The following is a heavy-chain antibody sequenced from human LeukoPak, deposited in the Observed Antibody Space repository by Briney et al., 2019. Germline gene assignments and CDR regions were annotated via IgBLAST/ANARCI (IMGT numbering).Heavy chain of an antibody. J-gene: IGHJ4*02. Sequence: PSETLSLTCTVSGGSISSYYWSWIRQPPGKGLEWIGYIYYSGSTNYNPPLKSRVTISVDTSKNQFSLRLSSVTAADTAVYYCARVTGYIVEDYFDYWGQGTLVTVSS. CDR1: GGSISSYY. D-gene: IGHD3-22*01. V-gene: IGHV4-59*01. CDR3: ARVTGYIVEDYFDY. CDR2: IYYSGST.